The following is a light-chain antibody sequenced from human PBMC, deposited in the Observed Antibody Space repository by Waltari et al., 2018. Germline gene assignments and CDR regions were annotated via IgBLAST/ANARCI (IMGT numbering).Light chain of an antibody. V-gene: IGLV2-14*03. CDR2: DVS. CDR1: APDLCGYNY. J-gene: IGLJ3*02. CDR3: CSFTSSSTWV. Sequence: QSALTQPASVSGSPGHSLTLPSPGTAPDLCGYNYVSLYQQHPGKAPKLVIFDVSSRPSGISYRFSASKFGNTASLTISGLQPDDEADYYCCSFTSSSTWVFGGGTKLTVL.